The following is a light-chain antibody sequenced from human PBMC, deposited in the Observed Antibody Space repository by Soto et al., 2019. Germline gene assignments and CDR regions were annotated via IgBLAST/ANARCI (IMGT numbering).Light chain of an antibody. CDR3: SSYRSGSPLYV. CDR2: EVS. J-gene: IGLJ1*01. V-gene: IGLV2-14*01. CDR1: SSDVGFYNY. Sequence: QSALTQPASVSGSPGQSITISCIGTSSDVGFYNYVSWYQQHPGKAPKLMIYEVSDRPSGVSNRFSGSKSGNTASLTISGLQADDEADYYCSSYRSGSPLYVFGTGTKLTVL.